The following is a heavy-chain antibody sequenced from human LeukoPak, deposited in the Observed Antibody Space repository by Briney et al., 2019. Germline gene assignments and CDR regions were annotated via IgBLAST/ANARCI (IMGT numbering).Heavy chain of an antibody. J-gene: IGHJ4*02. CDR3: AHVAAAGTFFDY. CDR2: ISGSGGST. CDR1: GGSVSSGSYY. Sequence: ETLSLTCTVSGGSVSSGSYYWSWVRQAPGKGLEWVSAISGSGGSTYYADSVKGRFTISRDNSKNTLYLQMNSLRAEDTAVYYCAHVAAAGTFFDYWGQGTLVTVSS. V-gene: IGHV3-23*01. D-gene: IGHD6-13*01.